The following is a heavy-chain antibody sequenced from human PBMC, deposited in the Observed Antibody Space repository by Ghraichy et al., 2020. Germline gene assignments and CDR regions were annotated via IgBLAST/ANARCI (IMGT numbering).Heavy chain of an antibody. Sequence: ASVKVSCKVSGYTLTELSMHWVRQAPGKGLEWMGGFDPEDGETIYAQKFQGRVTMTEDTSTDTAYMELSSLRSEDTAVYYCAMVPVAGIFDREYFQHWGQGTLVTVSS. J-gene: IGHJ1*01. CDR1: GYTLTELS. CDR3: AMVPVAGIFDREYFQH. D-gene: IGHD6-19*01. CDR2: FDPEDGET. V-gene: IGHV1-24*01.